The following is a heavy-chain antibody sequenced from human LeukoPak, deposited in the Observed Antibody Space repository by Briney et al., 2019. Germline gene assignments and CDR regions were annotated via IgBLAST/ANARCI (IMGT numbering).Heavy chain of an antibody. CDR2: IKEDGTYT. CDR3: ARDFDMGITPGDDFDF. J-gene: IGHJ4*02. D-gene: IGHD3-9*01. CDR1: GFSFSKYW. V-gene: IGHV3-74*01. Sequence: GGSLRLSCAASGFSFSKYWMHWVRQTPGEGLVWVARIKEDGTYTSYADSVKGRFTISRDNARNTVFLQMNSLRPEDTAVYYFARDFDMGITPGDDFDFWGQGTLVTVSS.